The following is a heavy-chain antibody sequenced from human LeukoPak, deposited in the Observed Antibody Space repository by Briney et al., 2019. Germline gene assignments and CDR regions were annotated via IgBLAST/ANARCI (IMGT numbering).Heavy chain of an antibody. J-gene: IGHJ4*02. CDR2: INSDGSWT. V-gene: IGHV3-74*01. CDR1: GNYW. D-gene: IGHD1-14*01. CDR3: ARDFNHAFDY. Sequence: GGSLRLSCAASGNYWMHWVRQVPGKGLVWVSHINSDGSWTSYADSVKDRFTISKDNAKNTVYLQMNSLRAEDTAIYYCARDFNHAFDYWGQGILVTVSS.